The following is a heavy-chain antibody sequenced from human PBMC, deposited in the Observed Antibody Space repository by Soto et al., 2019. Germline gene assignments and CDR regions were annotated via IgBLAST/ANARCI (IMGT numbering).Heavy chain of an antibody. CDR3: ARWGRVVTSLPHSPYGMDV. CDR1: GYTFTSYY. J-gene: IGHJ6*02. D-gene: IGHD3-16*01. Sequence: AASVKVSCKASGYTFTSYYMHWVRQAPGQGLEWMGIINPSGGSTSYAQKFQGRVTMTRDTSTSTVYMELSSLRSEDTAVYYCARWGRVVTSLPHSPYGMDVWGQGTTVTVSS. V-gene: IGHV1-46*01. CDR2: INPSGGST.